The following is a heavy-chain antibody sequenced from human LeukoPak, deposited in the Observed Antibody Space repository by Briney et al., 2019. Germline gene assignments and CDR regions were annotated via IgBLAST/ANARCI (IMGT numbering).Heavy chain of an antibody. J-gene: IGHJ6*02. CDR1: GFTFSSYA. Sequence: GGSLRLSCAASGFTFSSYAMSWVRQAPGKGLEWVAVIAFDGSNALYADSVKGRFTISRDISKSTLYLEMNSLKAEDSAIYYCSRGRYGDYSRSGYYYGMDVWGQGTTVTVSS. D-gene: IGHD4-17*01. CDR3: SRGRYGDYSRSGYYYGMDV. CDR2: IAFDGSNA. V-gene: IGHV3-30-3*01.